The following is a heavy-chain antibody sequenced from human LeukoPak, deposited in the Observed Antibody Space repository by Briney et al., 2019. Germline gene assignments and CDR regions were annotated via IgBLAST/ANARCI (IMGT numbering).Heavy chain of an antibody. CDR2: INWNGGST. J-gene: IGHJ3*02. D-gene: IGHD1-26*01. CDR3: ARGGITEVGGDAFDI. Sequence: GGSLRLSCAASGFTFDDYGMSWVRQAPGKGLEWVSGINWNGGSTGYADSVKGRFTIFRDNAKNSLYLQMNSLRAEDTALYYCARGGITEVGGDAFDIWGQGTMVTVSS. CDR1: GFTFDDYG. V-gene: IGHV3-20*04.